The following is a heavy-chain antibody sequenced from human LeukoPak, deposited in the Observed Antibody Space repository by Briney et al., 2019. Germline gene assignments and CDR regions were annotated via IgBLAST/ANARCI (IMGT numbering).Heavy chain of an antibody. CDR3: AKAGSIKFDY. Sequence: GGSLRLSCAASGFTFSSYAMSWVRQAPGKGLEWVSGISGSGSGGSTYYADAVKGRFTISRDNSKNTLYLQMNSLRAEDTAVYYCAKAGSIKFDYWGQGTLVTVSS. D-gene: IGHD1-26*01. CDR2: ISGSGSGGST. CDR1: GFTFSSYA. V-gene: IGHV3-23*01. J-gene: IGHJ4*02.